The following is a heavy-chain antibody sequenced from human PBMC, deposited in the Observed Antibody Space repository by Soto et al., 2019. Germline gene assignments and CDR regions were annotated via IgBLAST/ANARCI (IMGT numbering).Heavy chain of an antibody. J-gene: IGHJ3*02. Sequence: SVKVSCKASGGTFSSYTISWVRQAPGQGLEWMGRIIPILGIANYAQKFQGRVTITADKSTSTAYMELSSLRSEDTAVYYCASPGPGYCSGGSCYDDAFDIWGQGTMVTVSS. D-gene: IGHD2-15*01. CDR3: ASPGPGYCSGGSCYDDAFDI. CDR2: IIPILGIA. V-gene: IGHV1-69*02. CDR1: GGTFSSYT.